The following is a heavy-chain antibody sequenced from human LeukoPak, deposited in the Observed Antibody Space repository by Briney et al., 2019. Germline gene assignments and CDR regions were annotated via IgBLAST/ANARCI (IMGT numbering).Heavy chain of an antibody. CDR3: ATSHPAGRYYYYYMDV. CDR1: GYTLTELS. Sequence: ASVKVSCKVSGYTLTELSMHWVRQAPGKGLEWMGGFDPEDGETIYAQKFQGRVTMTEDTSTDTAYMELSSLRSEDTAVYYCATSHPAGRYYYYYMDVWGKGTTVTVSS. V-gene: IGHV1-24*01. D-gene: IGHD6-13*01. J-gene: IGHJ6*03. CDR2: FDPEDGET.